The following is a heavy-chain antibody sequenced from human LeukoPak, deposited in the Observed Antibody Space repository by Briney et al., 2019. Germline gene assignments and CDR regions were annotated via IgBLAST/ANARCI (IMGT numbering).Heavy chain of an antibody. Sequence: GWSLTVSHLPSLWTLHQYAIRGVHQAPRKGLEWVSSISGGGDNTDYADSVKGRCTISRDTSKNTVYLQIQSLRAEDTAIYYCARDYPGDWFPWEYYFDNWGQGTLVTVSS. CDR2: ISGGGDNT. CDR1: LWTLHQYA. J-gene: IGHJ4*02. D-gene: IGHD3-9*01. V-gene: IGHV3-23*01. CDR3: ARDYPGDWFPWEYYFDN.